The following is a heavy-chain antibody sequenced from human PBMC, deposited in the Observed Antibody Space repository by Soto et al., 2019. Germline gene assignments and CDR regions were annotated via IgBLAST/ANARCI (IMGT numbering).Heavy chain of an antibody. CDR1: GGSISGSTYY. CDR2: TYYSGRT. D-gene: IGHD1-26*01. CDR3: ARGLRGTRTLDF. J-gene: IGHJ4*02. V-gene: IGHV4-39*01. Sequence: PSETLSLTCTVSGGSISGSTYYWGWIRQPPGKGLEYIGSTYYSGRTYYNPSLKSRVTISVDTSKNAFSLELKSMTAADTATYFCARGLRGTRTLDFWGRGTLVTVSS.